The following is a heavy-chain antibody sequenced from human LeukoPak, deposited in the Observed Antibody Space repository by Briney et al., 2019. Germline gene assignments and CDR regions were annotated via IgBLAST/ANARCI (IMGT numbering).Heavy chain of an antibody. CDR2: ISGSGGST. D-gene: IGHD3-9*01. J-gene: IGHJ5*02. CDR1: GFPFSSYA. V-gene: IGHV3-23*01. CDR3: AKDVYYDILTGYQAGLFDP. Sequence: GSLRLSCAASGFPFSSYAMSWVRQAPGKGLEWVSAISGSGGSTYYADSVKGRFTISRDNSKNTLYLQMNSLRAEDTAVYYCAKDVYYDILTGYQAGLFDPWGQGTLVTVSS.